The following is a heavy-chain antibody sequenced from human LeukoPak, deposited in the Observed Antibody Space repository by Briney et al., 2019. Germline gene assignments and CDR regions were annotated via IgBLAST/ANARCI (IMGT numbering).Heavy chain of an antibody. V-gene: IGHV3-23*01. CDR2: ISGSGGST. Sequence: GGSLRLSCAASGFTFDDYGMSWVRQAPGKGLEWVSAISGSGGSTYYADSVKGRFTISRDNSKNTLYLQMNSLRAEDTAVYYCAKTSEYSSSPLFYGMDVWGQGTTVTVSS. CDR3: AKTSEYSSSPLFYGMDV. J-gene: IGHJ6*02. D-gene: IGHD6-6*01. CDR1: GFTFDDYG.